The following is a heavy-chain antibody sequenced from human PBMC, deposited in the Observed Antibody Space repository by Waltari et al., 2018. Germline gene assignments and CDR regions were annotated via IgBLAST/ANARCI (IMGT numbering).Heavy chain of an antibody. CDR1: GFTFSSYE. CDR2: ISSSGSTI. J-gene: IGHJ4*02. V-gene: IGHV3-48*03. CDR3: ARDRAVVAARVFDY. Sequence: EVQLVESGGGLVQPGGSLRLSCAASGFTFSSYELNWVRQAPGKGLEWVSYISSSGSTIYYADSVKGRFTISRDNAKNSLYLQMNSLRAEDTAVYYCARDRAVVAARVFDYWGQGTLVTVSS. D-gene: IGHD2-15*01.